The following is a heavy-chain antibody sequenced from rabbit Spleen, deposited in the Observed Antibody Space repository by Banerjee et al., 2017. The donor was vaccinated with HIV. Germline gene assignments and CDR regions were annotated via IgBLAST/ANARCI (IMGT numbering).Heavy chain of an antibody. D-gene: IGHD1-1*01. CDR1: GFSFSSTYW. Sequence: EESGGGLVQPEGSLTLTCTASGFSFSSTYWICWVRQAPGKGLEWIACIDTGSSGFTYFATWAKGRFTCSKTSSTTVTLQMTRLTAADTATYFCARDTSSSFSSYGMDLWGPGTLVTVS. J-gene: IGHJ6*01. CDR3: ARDTSSSFSSYGMDL. CDR2: IDTGSSGFT. V-gene: IGHV1S45*01.